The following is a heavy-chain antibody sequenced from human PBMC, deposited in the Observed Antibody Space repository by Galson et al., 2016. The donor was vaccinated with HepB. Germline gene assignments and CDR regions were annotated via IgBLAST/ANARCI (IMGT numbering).Heavy chain of an antibody. CDR2: INANDGHT. J-gene: IGHJ4*02. D-gene: IGHD3-9*01. Sequence: SVKVSCKASGYTFTNCGITWVRQAPGQGLQWVGWINANDGHTNYAHTLQGRVTLTMDTSTSTAYMDLRSLTPDDAAVYYCVRDFQFDIDYWGQGTLVIVSS. V-gene: IGHV1-18*01. CDR1: GYTFTNCG. CDR3: VRDFQFDIDY.